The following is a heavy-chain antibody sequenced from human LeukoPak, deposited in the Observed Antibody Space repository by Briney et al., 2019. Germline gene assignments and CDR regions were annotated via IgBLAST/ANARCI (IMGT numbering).Heavy chain of an antibody. V-gene: IGHV4-34*01. J-gene: IGHJ4*02. CDR2: INQSGST. CDR1: GGSFSDYD. CDR3: ARNRGGPSIVATIIGGFDY. D-gene: IGHD5-12*01. Sequence: PSETLSLTCAVYGGSFSDYDWSWIRQPPGKGLEWIGEINQSGSTNCDPSLKSRVSMSIDTSKSQFSLNLRSVTAADTAVYYCARNRGGPSIVATIIGGFDYWGQGTLVTVSS.